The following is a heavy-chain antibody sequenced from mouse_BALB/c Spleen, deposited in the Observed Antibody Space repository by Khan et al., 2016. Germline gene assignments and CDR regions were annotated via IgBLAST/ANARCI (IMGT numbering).Heavy chain of an antibody. Sequence: EVELVESGGGLVQPGGSLRLSCATSGFTFTDYYMSWVRQPPGKALEWLGFIRNKANGYTTEYSASVKGRFTISRDNSQSILYLQMNTLRAEDSATYYCARQYGSSSPFAYWGQGTLVTVSA. J-gene: IGHJ3*01. CDR3: ARQYGSSSPFAY. CDR1: GFTFTDYY. D-gene: IGHD1-1*01. V-gene: IGHV7-3*02. CDR2: IRNKANGYTT.